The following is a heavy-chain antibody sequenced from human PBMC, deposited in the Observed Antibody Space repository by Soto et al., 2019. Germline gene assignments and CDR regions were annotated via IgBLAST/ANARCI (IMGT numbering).Heavy chain of an antibody. CDR2: IYSGGST. Sequence: GGSLRLSCAASGFTVSSNYMSWVRQAPGKGLEWVSVIYSGGSTYYADSVKGRFTISRDNSKNMLYLQMNSLRAEDTAVYYCARDRATGTTTVYWGQGTLVTVSS. CDR3: ARDRATGTTTVY. V-gene: IGHV3-53*01. J-gene: IGHJ4*01. D-gene: IGHD1-1*01. CDR1: GFTVSSNY.